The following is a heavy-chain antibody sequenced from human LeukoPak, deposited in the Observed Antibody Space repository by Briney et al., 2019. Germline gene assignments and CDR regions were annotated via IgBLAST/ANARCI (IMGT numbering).Heavy chain of an antibody. V-gene: IGHV3-11*01. D-gene: IGHD3-16*01. CDR1: GFTFSDYY. CDR3: AKDFDDYVWGSSTYYYYYYMDV. J-gene: IGHJ6*03. CDR2: ISSSGSTI. Sequence: GGSLRLSCAASGFTFSDYYMSWIRQAPGKGLEWVSYISSSGSTIYYADSVKGRFTISRDNSKNTLYLQMNSLRAEDTAVYYCAKDFDDYVWGSSTYYYYYYMDVWGKGTTVTISS.